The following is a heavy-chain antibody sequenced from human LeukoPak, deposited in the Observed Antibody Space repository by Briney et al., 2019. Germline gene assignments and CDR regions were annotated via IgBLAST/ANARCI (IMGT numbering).Heavy chain of an antibody. V-gene: IGHV5-51*01. CDR1: GYSFTSYW. J-gene: IGHJ2*01. D-gene: IGHD6-6*01. CDR3: ARSIAGVAARRYWYFDV. CDR2: IYPGDSDT. Sequence: GESLKISCKGSGYSFTSYWIGWVRQMPGKGLEWMGIIYPGDSDTRYSLSFQGQVTISVDRSITTAYLQWSSLKASDTAMYYCARSIAGVAARRYWYFDVWGRGTLVTVSS.